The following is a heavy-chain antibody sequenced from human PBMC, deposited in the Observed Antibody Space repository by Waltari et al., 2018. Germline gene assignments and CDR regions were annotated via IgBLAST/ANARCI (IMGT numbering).Heavy chain of an antibody. J-gene: IGHJ4*02. CDR3: AKTIGRRGGDSYFDY. V-gene: IGHV3-30*02. CDR1: GFTFSSYG. CDR2: IRYDGSNK. D-gene: IGHD2-21*02. Sequence: QVQLVESGGGVVQPGGSLRLSCAASGFTFSSYGMPWVRQAPGKGLEWVAFIRYDGSNKYYADSVKGRFTISRDNSKNTLYLQMNSLRAEDTAVYYCAKTIGRRGGDSYFDYWGQGTLVTVSS.